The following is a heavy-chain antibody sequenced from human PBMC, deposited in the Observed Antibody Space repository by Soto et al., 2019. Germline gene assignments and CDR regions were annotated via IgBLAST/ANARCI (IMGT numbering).Heavy chain of an antibody. J-gene: IGHJ5*02. CDR2: IKSKADGGAA. CDR3: TAGPHPWFDP. Sequence: GGSLRLSCAASGFTFNNAWMSWVRQAPGKGLEWVGRIKSKADGGAADYAAPVKGRFTISRDDSENTLYLQMNSLKTDDTAVYYCTAGPHPWFDPWGQGTLVTVSS. V-gene: IGHV3-15*01. CDR1: GFTFNNAW.